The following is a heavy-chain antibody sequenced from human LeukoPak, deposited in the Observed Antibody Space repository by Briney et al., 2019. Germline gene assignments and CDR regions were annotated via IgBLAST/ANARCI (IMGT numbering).Heavy chain of an antibody. Sequence: GGSLRLSCAASGFTFSSYAMSWVRQAPGKGLEWVSAISGSGASTFYADSVKGRFTISRDNSKNTLYLQMNSLRAEDTAVYYCAKSVVLLAATRWFDYWGQGTLVTVSS. D-gene: IGHD2-15*01. CDR2: ISGSGAST. CDR1: GFTFSSYA. V-gene: IGHV3-23*01. CDR3: AKSVVLLAATRWFDY. J-gene: IGHJ4*02.